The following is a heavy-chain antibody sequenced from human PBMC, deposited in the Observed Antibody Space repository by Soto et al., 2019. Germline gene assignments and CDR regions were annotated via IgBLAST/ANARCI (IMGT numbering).Heavy chain of an antibody. CDR1: GGSFNSHA. J-gene: IGHJ4*02. CDR2: FIPVLGTA. D-gene: IGHD3-3*01. V-gene: IGHV1-69*06. CDR3: ARGAFRGGYYANFDH. Sequence: QVQLVQSGAEVKKPGSSVKVSCKASGGSFNSHAINWVRQAPGQGLEWMGGFIPVLGTANYAQTFQGRVTITADSSKTTVYIELTSMPSEDPAVYYCARGAFRGGYYANFDHWGQGTLVTVS.